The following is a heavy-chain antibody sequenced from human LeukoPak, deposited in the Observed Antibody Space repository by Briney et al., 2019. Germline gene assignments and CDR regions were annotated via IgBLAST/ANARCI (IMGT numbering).Heavy chain of an antibody. CDR1: GFTFSRSA. D-gene: IGHD6-13*01. CDR2: IIYSGGAT. V-gene: IGHV3-23*01. J-gene: IGHJ4*02. Sequence: PGGSLRLSCAASGFTFSRSAMTWVRQGPGTGLEFVASIIYSGGATYYADSVKGRFTISRDNSKNTLYLQMNSLRADDTAIYYCAKESGFYSSSPPDYWGQGTLVTVSS. CDR3: AKESGFYSSSPPDY.